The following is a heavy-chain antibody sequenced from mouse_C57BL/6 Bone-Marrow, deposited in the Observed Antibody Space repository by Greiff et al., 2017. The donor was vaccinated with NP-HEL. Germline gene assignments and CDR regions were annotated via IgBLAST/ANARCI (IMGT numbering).Heavy chain of an antibody. CDR2: IDPENGDT. CDR1: GFNITDDY. V-gene: IGHV14-4*01. D-gene: IGHD1-1*01. CDR3: TTGGSGPYAMDY. J-gene: IGHJ4*01. Sequence: VQLQQSGAELVRPGASVKLSCTVSGFNITDDYMHWVKQRPEQGLEWIGWIDPENGDTEYASKFQGKATLPADTSSNPAYLQLSSLTSEDSAFYYCTTGGSGPYAMDYWGQGTSVTVSS.